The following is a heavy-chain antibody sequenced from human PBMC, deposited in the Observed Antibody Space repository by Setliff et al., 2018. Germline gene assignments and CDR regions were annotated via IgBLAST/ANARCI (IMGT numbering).Heavy chain of an antibody. D-gene: IGHD6-13*01. CDR1: GYTFSSYA. Sequence: ASVKVSCKASGYTFSSYAMNWVRQAPGQGLEWMGWINTNTGNPTYAQGFTGRFVFSLDTSVSTAYLTINSLEPEDTAVYFCARGGIATGRGYWGQGTLVTVSS. CDR2: INTNTGNP. CDR3: ARGGIATGRGY. V-gene: IGHV7-4-1*02. J-gene: IGHJ4*02.